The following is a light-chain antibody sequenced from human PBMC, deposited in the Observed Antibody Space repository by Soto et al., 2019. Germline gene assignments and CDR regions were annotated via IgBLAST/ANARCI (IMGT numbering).Light chain of an antibody. J-gene: IGKJ1*01. CDR3: QQYNSYPWT. CDR1: QSISSW. V-gene: IGKV1-5*01. Sequence: DIQMTQSRSTLSASVGDRVTITCRASQSISSWLAWYQQKPGKAPKLLIYDASSLESGVPSRFSGSGSGTEFTLTITSLQPDDFATYYCQQYNSYPWTLGQGTKVDIK. CDR2: DAS.